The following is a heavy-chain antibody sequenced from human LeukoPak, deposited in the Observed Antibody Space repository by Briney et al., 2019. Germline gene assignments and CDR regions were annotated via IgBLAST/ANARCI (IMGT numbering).Heavy chain of an antibody. CDR3: ARAWDYYGSGSEDDAFDI. CDR1: GGSISRGGHY. V-gene: IGHV4-31*03. Sequence: PSQTLSLTCTVSGGSISRGGHYWSWIRQHPGKGLEWIGYIYYSGSTYYNPSLKSRVTISVDTSKNQFSLKLSSVTAADTAVYYCARAWDYYGSGSEDDAFDIWGQGTMVTVSS. J-gene: IGHJ3*02. CDR2: IYYSGST. D-gene: IGHD3-10*01.